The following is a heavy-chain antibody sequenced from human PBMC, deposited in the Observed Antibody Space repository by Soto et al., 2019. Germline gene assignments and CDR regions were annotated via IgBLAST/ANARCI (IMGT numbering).Heavy chain of an antibody. J-gene: IGHJ5*02. CDR3: ARDSPATMDLFDP. Sequence: QMQLQESGPGLVKPSETLSLTCSVSGGSVSSGTYYWSWFRQPPGKRLEWIGHIHYSGTTIYNPSLKSRVTISVDRSQEQFSLKLSSVTAADTAIYYCARDSPATMDLFDPWGQGTLVTVSS. CDR2: IHYSGTT. CDR1: GGSVSSGTYY. V-gene: IGHV4-61*01. D-gene: IGHD2-15*01.